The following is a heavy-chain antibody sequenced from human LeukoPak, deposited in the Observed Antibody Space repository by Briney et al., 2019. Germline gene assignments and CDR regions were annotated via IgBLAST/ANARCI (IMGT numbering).Heavy chain of an antibody. CDR3: ARQGYCSGGSCFHLNWFDP. J-gene: IGHJ5*02. V-gene: IGHV4-59*04. D-gene: IGHD2-15*01. CDR2: IYYSGST. Sequence: SETLSLTCTVSGGPMSSYYWTWIRQPPGKGLEWIGYIYYSGSTYYNPSLKSRVTISVDTSKNQFSLKLSSVTAADTAVYYCARQGYCSGGSCFHLNWFDPWGQGTLVTVSS. CDR1: GGPMSSYY.